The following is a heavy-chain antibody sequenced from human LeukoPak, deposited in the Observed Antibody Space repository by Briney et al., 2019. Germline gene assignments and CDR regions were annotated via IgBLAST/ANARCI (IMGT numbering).Heavy chain of an antibody. CDR3: AKDRWELLDAFDI. V-gene: IGHV3-23*01. CDR1: GFTFSSYE. Sequence: GGSLRLSCAASGFTFSSYEMNWVRQAPGKGLEWVSRISGSGGSTYYADSVKGRFTISRDNSKNTLYLQMNSLRAEDTAVYYCAKDRWELLDAFDIWGQGTMVPVSS. D-gene: IGHD2-15*01. J-gene: IGHJ3*02. CDR2: ISGSGGST.